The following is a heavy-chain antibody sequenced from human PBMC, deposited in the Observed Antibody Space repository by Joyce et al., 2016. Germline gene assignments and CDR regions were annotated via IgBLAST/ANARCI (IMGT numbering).Heavy chain of an antibody. Sequence: QVQLVESGGGVVQPGRSLRLSCAASGLNLSNYGGHWVRQAPGKGVEGVAVISYDGIYKYYADSVKGRFTISRDNSKNTVFLEMNSLRTEDTAVYYCAKILTATYSSGWFLDYWGQGTLVTVSS. CDR1: GLNLSNYG. CDR2: ISYDGIYK. D-gene: IGHD6-25*01. J-gene: IGHJ4*02. CDR3: AKILTATYSSGWFLDY. V-gene: IGHV3-30*18.